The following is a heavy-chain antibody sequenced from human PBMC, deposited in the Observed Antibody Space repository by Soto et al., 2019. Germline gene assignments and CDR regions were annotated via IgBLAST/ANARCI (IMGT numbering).Heavy chain of an antibody. CDR2: IWYDGSNK. Sequence: GGSLRLSCAASGFTCSSYGMHWVRQAPGKGLEWVAVIWYDGSNKYYADSVKGRFTISRDNSKNTLYLQMNSLRAEDTAVYYCARTRRYYDSSGYPDSQSFDYWGQGTLVTVS. D-gene: IGHD3-22*01. V-gene: IGHV3-33*01. CDR3: ARTRRYYDSSGYPDSQSFDY. J-gene: IGHJ4*02. CDR1: GFTCSSYG.